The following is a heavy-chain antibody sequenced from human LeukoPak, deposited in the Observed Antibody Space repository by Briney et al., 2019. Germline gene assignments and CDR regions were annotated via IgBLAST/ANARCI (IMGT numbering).Heavy chain of an antibody. CDR1: GGSISSYY. CDR2: IFHTGST. CDR3: ARRSDYYGSGSYPFDY. J-gene: IGHJ4*02. Sequence: SETLSLTCTVSGGSISSYYWSWIRQPPGKGLEWIGYIFHTGSTYYSPSLKSRVTISVDTSKNQFSLKLSSVTAADTAVYYCARRSDYYGSGSYPFDYWGQGTLVTVSS. V-gene: IGHV4-59*08. D-gene: IGHD3-10*01.